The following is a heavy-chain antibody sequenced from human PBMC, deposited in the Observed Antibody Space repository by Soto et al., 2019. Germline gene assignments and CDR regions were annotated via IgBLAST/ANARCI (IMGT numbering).Heavy chain of an antibody. Sequence: HVQLQESGPGLVKPSETLSLICSVSGGSVSGHYWCWIRQPPGMGLEWIVYIYYSGSTNYNPSLQLRVTLSVDTSKNQVSLKLSSVTAADTSVYYCARGCKRASGEYWGQGTLVTVSS. CDR3: ARGCKRASGEY. V-gene: IGHV4-59*08. J-gene: IGHJ1*01. CDR2: IYYSGST. D-gene: IGHD5-12*01. CDR1: GGSVSGHY.